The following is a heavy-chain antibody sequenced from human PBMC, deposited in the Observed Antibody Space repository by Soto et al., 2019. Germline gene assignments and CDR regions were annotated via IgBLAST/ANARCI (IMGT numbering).Heavy chain of an antibody. CDR3: ARQRGALIVVVVAASTEFDY. D-gene: IGHD2-15*01. V-gene: IGHV3-48*02. J-gene: IGHJ4*02. Sequence: EVQLVESGGGLVQPGGALGLSFAASGFTFSSYSMNWVRQGPGKGLEWGSYISSSSSTIYYADSVKGRFTISRDNAKNSLYLQMNSLRDEDTAVYYCARQRGALIVVVVAASTEFDYWGQGTLVTVSS. CDR1: GFTFSSYS. CDR2: ISSSSSTI.